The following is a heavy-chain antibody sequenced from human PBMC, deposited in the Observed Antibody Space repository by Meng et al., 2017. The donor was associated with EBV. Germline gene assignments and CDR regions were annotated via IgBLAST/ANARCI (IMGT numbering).Heavy chain of an antibody. CDR2: LIPKSDAP. D-gene: IGHD3-10*01. V-gene: IGHV1-69*01. J-gene: IGHJ4*02. CDR3: ASESGRGFTPDY. CDR1: GGTFRSDA. Sequence: QVRLVQCGAEVKKPGSSVKVSCKTSGGTFRSDAVSWVRQAPGQGLEWMGGLIPKSDAPYYAQKFQDRVTITADESTSTHYMDLSGLRSEDTAVYYCASESGRGFTPDYWGQGTLVTVSS.